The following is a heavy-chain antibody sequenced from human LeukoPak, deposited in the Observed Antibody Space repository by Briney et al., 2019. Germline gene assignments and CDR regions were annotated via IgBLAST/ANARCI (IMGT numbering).Heavy chain of an antibody. CDR3: ARGGDGCNYGYYYYMDV. Sequence: SQTLSLTCTVSGGSISSGGYYWSWIRQHPGKGLEWIGYIYYSGSTYYNPSLKSRVTISVDTSKNQFSLKLSSVTAADTAVYYCARGGDGCNYGYYYYMDVWGKGTTVTVSS. V-gene: IGHV4-31*03. CDR1: GGSISSGGYY. J-gene: IGHJ6*03. D-gene: IGHD5-24*01. CDR2: IYYSGST.